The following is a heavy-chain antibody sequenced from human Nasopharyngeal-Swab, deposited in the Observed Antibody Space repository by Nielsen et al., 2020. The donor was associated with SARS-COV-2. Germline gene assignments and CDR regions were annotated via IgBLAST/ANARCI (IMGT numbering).Heavy chain of an antibody. D-gene: IGHD3-3*01. J-gene: IGHJ4*02. V-gene: IGHV3-23*01. CDR2: ISGSGGST. CDR1: GFTFRSYA. CDR3: AKGTVLEWLLLDY. Sequence: GSLKISCAASGFTFRSYAMSWVRQAPGKGLEWVSAISGSGGSTYYADSVKGRFTISRDNSKNTLYLQMNSLRAEDTAVYYCAKGTVLEWLLLDYWGQGTLVTVSS.